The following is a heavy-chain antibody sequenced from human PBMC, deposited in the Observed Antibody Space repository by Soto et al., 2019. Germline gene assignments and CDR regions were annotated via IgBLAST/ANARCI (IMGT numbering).Heavy chain of an antibody. J-gene: IGHJ6*01. CDR3: GGDPGITNLRGYYGMDG. Sequence: PGGSLRLSCAASGFTVSSNYMSWVRQAPGKGLEWVSVIYSGGSTYYADSVKGRFTISRDNSKNTLYLQMNSLRAEDTAVYFLGGDPGITNLRGYYGMDGRGQGTTVTVSS. CDR2: IYSGGST. CDR1: GFTVSSNY. D-gene: IGHD1-20*01. V-gene: IGHV3-53*01.